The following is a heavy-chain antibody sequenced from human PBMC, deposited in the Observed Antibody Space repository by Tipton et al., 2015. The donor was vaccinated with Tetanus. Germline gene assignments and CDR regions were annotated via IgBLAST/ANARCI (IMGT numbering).Heavy chain of an antibody. Sequence: LRLSCTVSGGSISSYYWSWIRQPPGKGLEWIGYIYYSGSTNYNPSLKSRVTISVDKPKNQFSLKLSSVTAADTAVYYCARVGGSPGAFDIWGQGTMVTVSS. D-gene: IGHD3-16*01. CDR1: GGSISSYY. J-gene: IGHJ3*02. CDR3: ARVGGSPGAFDI. CDR2: IYYSGST. V-gene: IGHV4-59*12.